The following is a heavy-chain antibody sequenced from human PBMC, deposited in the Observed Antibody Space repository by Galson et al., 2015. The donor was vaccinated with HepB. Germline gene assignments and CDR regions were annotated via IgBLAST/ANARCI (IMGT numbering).Heavy chain of an antibody. V-gene: IGHV3-30*18. Sequence: SLRLSCAASGFTFSSYGMHWVRQAPGKGLEWVAVISYDGSNKYYADSVKGRFTISRDNSKNTLYLQMNSLRAEDTAVYYCAKDQEGSGAVAGNAVSYWGQGTLVTVSS. CDR1: GFTFSSYG. D-gene: IGHD6-19*01. CDR3: AKDQEGSGAVAGNAVSY. CDR2: ISYDGSNK. J-gene: IGHJ4*02.